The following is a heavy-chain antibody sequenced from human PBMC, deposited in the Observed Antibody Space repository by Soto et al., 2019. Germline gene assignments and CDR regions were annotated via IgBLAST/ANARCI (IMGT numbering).Heavy chain of an antibody. D-gene: IGHD5-18*01. CDR1: GGTFSTYA. CDR2: IIPMFGTA. Sequence: QVQLVQSGAEVKKPESSVKVSCTAPGGTFSTYAISWVRQAPGQGLEWMGGIIPMFGTANYAQRFQDRVTLTANESTNTVYMELSSLRSEDTAVYFCASGIQLWLRRINNGYSGWGQGTLVTVSS. J-gene: IGHJ4*02. CDR3: ASGIQLWLRRINNGYSG. V-gene: IGHV1-69*12.